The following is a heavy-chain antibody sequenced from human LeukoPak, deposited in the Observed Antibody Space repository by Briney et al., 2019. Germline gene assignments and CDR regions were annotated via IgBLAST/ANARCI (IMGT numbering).Heavy chain of an antibody. Sequence: GGSLRLSCAASGFTFNNYWMSWVRQAPGKGLEWVANIKQDGSEKYYVDSVKGRFTISRDNAKNSLSLQMNGLRAEDTAVYSCARGSYGSGSYYAGNWFDPWGQGTLVTVSS. V-gene: IGHV3-7*01. D-gene: IGHD3-22*01. J-gene: IGHJ5*02. CDR1: GFTFNNYW. CDR3: ARGSYGSGSYYAGNWFDP. CDR2: IKQDGSEK.